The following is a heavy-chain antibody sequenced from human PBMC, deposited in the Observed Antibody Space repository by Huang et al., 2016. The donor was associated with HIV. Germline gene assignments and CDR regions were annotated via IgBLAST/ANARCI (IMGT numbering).Heavy chain of an antibody. CDR2: IHNSEST. V-gene: IGHV4-34*01. J-gene: IGHJ6*03. CDR1: GGSFSGYY. Sequence: QVQLQQWGAGLLRLSETLSLTCAVYGGSFSGYYGTWIRPPPGKGLEWIGEIHNSESTNYTPSLKSRVTISVDTSRNQFSLTLTSVTAADTAVYYCARGQGGYYYYYMDVWGKGTTVTVSS. CDR3: ARGQGGYYYYYMDV.